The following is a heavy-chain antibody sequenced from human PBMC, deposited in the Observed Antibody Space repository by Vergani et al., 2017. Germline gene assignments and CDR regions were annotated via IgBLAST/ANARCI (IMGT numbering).Heavy chain of an antibody. CDR1: GFTFSSYW. CDR3: ARDRYYYGMDV. V-gene: IGHV3-7*01. CDR2: IKQDGREK. J-gene: IGHJ6*02. Sequence: EVQLVESGGGLVQPGGSLRLSCAASGFTFSSYWMSGVRQAPGKGLEWVANIKQDGREKYYVDSVKGRFTISRDNAKNSLYLQMNSLRAEDTAVYYCARDRYYYGMDVWGQGTTVTVSS.